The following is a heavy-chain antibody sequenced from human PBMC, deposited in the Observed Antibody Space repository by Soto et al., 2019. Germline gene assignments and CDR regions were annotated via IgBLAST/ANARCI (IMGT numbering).Heavy chain of an antibody. V-gene: IGHV3-23*01. Sequence: EVQLLESGGGLVQPGGSLRLSCAASGFTFSSYAMSWVRQAPGKGLEWVSAISGSGGSTYDADSLKGRFTISRDNYKNRLYLQMNSLKAEDTAVYYCAKDLSPYSSGADYWGQGTLVTVSS. CDR2: ISGSGGST. CDR3: AKDLSPYSSGADY. CDR1: GFTFSSYA. D-gene: IGHD6-19*01. J-gene: IGHJ4*02.